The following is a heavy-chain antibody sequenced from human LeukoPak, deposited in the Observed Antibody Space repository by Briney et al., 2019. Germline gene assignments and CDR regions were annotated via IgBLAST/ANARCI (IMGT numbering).Heavy chain of an antibody. J-gene: IGHJ4*02. CDR1: GYSFTTYA. CDR3: ARDLHPRVVTATPCLY. D-gene: IGHD2-21*02. V-gene: IGHV7-4-1*02. Sequence: ASMKVSCKASGYSFTTYAMNWVRQAPGQGLEWMGWINTNTGNPTYAQGFTGRFVFSLDTSVSTAYLQISSLKAEDTAVYYCARDLHPRVVTATPCLYWGQGTLVTVSS. CDR2: INTNTGNP.